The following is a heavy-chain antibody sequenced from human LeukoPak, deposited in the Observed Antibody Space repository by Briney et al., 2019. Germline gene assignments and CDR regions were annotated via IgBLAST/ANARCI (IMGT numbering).Heavy chain of an antibody. Sequence: SGGSLRLSCAASGFTVSSNYMSWVRQAPGKGLEWVSVTYSGGSTYYADSVMGRFTISRDNSKNTLYLQMSSLRAEDTAVYYCARDGGRYYFDYWGQGTLVTVSS. D-gene: IGHD1-26*01. CDR1: GFTVSSNY. CDR2: TYSGGST. CDR3: ARDGGRYYFDY. J-gene: IGHJ4*02. V-gene: IGHV3-53*01.